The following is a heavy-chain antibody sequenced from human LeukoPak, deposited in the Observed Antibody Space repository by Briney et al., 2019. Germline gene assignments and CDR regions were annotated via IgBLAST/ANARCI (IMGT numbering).Heavy chain of an antibody. Sequence: GASVKVSCKASGFTFTSSAMQWVRQDRGQRLEWIGWIVVGSGNTNYAQKFQERVTITRDMSTSTAYMELSSLRSEDTAVYYCAADSGITGTTTRFDYWGQGTLVTVSS. D-gene: IGHD1-7*01. CDR3: AADSGITGTTTRFDY. J-gene: IGHJ4*02. CDR1: GFTFTSSA. CDR2: IVVGSGNT. V-gene: IGHV1-58*02.